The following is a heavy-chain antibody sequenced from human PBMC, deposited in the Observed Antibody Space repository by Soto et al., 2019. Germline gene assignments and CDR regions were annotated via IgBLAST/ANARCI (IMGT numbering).Heavy chain of an antibody. CDR2: ISLRGTTV. Sequence: PGGSLRLSCAASGFAFRNYNMNWVRQAPGKGLEWVAHISLRGTTVDYADSVKGRFTISRDDADNSLFLQMNSLRAEDTAVYYCARDYSSYGPFDYWGQGTLVTVSS. J-gene: IGHJ4*02. D-gene: IGHD5-18*01. V-gene: IGHV3-48*01. CDR3: ARDYSSYGPFDY. CDR1: GFAFRNYN.